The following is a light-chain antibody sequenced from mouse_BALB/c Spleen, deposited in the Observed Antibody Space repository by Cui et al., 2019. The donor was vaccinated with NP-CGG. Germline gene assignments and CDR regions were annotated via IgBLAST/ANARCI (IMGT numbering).Light chain of an antibody. CDR3: ALWYSNHWV. J-gene: IGLJ1*01. CDR2: GTN. V-gene: IGLV1*01. CDR1: TGAVTTSNY. Sequence: QAVVTQESAPTTSPGETVTLTCRSSTGAVTTSNYANWVQEKPDHLFTGLIGGTNNRAPGVPAGCSGSLIGDKAALTITGAQTEDEAIYFCALWYSNHWVFGGGTKLTVL.